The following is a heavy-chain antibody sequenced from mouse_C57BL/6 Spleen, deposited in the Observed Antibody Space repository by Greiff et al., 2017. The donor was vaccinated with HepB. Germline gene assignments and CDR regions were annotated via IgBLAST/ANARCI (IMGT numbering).Heavy chain of an antibody. J-gene: IGHJ1*03. CDR1: GYSITSGYY. CDR3: ARGGNWYFDV. Sequence: EVQLQESGPGLVKPSQSLSLTCSVPGYSITSGYYWNWIRQFPGNKLEWMGYISYDGSNNYNPSLKNRISITRDTSKNQFFLKLNSVTTEDTATYYCARGGNWYFDVWGTGTTVTVSS. CDR2: ISYDGSN. V-gene: IGHV3-6*01.